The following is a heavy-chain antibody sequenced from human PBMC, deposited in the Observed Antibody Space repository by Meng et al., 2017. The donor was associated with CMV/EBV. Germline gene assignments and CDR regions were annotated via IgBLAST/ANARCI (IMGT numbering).Heavy chain of an antibody. V-gene: IGHV4-4*07. CDR2: IYTSGST. D-gene: IGHD2-2*01. Sequence: QVPLQESAPGLLQSSEPLSLPCTGSGGSISSYYWSWLRQPAGKGLEWIGRIYTSGSTNYNPSLKSRVTMSVDTSKNQFSLKLSSVTTADTAVYYCARDLMNCSSTSCANWFDPWGQGTLVTVSS. CDR3: ARDLMNCSSTSCANWFDP. CDR1: GGSISSYY. J-gene: IGHJ5*02.